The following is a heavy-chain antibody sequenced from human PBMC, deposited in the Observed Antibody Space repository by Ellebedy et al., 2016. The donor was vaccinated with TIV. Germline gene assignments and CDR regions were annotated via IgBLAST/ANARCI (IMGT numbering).Heavy chain of an antibody. Sequence: AASVKVSCKASGYTFTGYYMHWVRQAPGQGLEWMGWINPNSGATNYVQKFQGRVTMTREPSACTVYMELSSLGSEDPAGYYCAREGGVYYFDYWGQGTLVTVSS. J-gene: IGHJ4*02. D-gene: IGHD1-26*01. CDR1: GYTFTGYY. CDR3: AREGGVYYFDY. V-gene: IGHV1-2*02. CDR2: INPNSGAT.